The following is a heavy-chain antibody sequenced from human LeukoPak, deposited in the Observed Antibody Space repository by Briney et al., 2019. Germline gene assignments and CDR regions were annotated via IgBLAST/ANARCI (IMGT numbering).Heavy chain of an antibody. V-gene: IGHV3-30-3*01. CDR2: ISYDGSNK. J-gene: IGHJ6*02. Sequence: GGSLRLSCAASGVTFSNYAMHWVRQAPGKGLEWVAVISYDGSNKHYADSVKGRFTISRDNSKNTLYLQMTSLRAEDTAVYYCARDNMAAAGNSYYYGLDVWGQGTTVTVSS. CDR3: ARDNMAAAGNSYYYGLDV. CDR1: GVTFSNYA. D-gene: IGHD6-13*01.